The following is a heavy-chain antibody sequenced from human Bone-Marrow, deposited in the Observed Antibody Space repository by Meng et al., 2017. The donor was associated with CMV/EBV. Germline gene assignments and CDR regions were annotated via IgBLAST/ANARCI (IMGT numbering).Heavy chain of an antibody. CDR1: GFTFSSYS. J-gene: IGHJ6*02. D-gene: IGHD2-2*01. Sequence: GESLKISCAASGFTFSSYSMNWVRQAPGKGLEWVSSISSSSSYIYYADSVKGRFTISRDNAKNSLYLQMNSLRAEDTAVYYCARGHCSSTSCYRYYYGMDVWGQGTTVTVSS. V-gene: IGHV3-21*01. CDR3: ARGHCSSTSCYRYYYGMDV. CDR2: ISSSSSYI.